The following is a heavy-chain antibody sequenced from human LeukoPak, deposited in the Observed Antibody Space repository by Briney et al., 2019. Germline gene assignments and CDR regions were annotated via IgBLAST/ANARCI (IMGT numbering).Heavy chain of an antibody. D-gene: IGHD1-26*01. CDR3: ARVPGGGSYYFLGTYDAFDI. CDR1: GGSISSSSYY. V-gene: IGHV4-39*07. Sequence: SETLSLTCTVSGGSISSSSYYWGWIRQPPGKGLEWIGSIYYSGSTYYNPSLKSRVTISVDTSKNQFSLKLSSVTAADTAVYYCARVPGGGSYYFLGTYDAFDIWGQGTMVTVSS. CDR2: IYYSGST. J-gene: IGHJ3*02.